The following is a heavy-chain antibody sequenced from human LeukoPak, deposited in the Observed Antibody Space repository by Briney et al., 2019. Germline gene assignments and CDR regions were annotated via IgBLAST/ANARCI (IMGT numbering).Heavy chain of an antibody. CDR2: ITYDGYYK. CDR1: GFTFTSYG. Sequence: GGSLRLSCAASGFTFTSYGMHWVRQAPGKGLEWVALITYDGYYKYYSDSVKGRFTISSDTSKNTLYLQMNTLRAGDTAVYYCAKEVVTGIRYFDYWGQGTLVTVSS. J-gene: IGHJ4*02. V-gene: IGHV3-30*18. CDR3: AKEVVTGIRYFDY. D-gene: IGHD2-21*02.